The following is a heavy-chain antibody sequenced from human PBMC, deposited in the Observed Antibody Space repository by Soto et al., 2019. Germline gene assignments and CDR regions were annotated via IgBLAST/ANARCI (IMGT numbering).Heavy chain of an antibody. D-gene: IGHD6-6*01. CDR2: INHSGST. J-gene: IGHJ6*02. CDR3: ARGTGDSSSSGANYYYYGMDV. Sequence: QVQLQQWGAGLLKPSETLSLTCAVYGGSFSGYYWSWIRQPPGKGLEWIGEINHSGSTNYNPSLKGRVTIPVDTSKNQFSLKLSSGTAAATAVYYCARGTGDSSSSGANYYYYGMDVWGQGTTVTVSS. V-gene: IGHV4-34*01. CDR1: GGSFSGYY.